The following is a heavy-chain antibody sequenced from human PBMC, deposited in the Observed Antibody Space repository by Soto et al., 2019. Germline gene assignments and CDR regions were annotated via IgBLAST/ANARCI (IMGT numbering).Heavy chain of an antibody. CDR1: GFTFSDYG. CDR3: AKLQYPRTTRFHH. CDR2: IGGSGGST. V-gene: IGHV3-23*01. J-gene: IGHJ4*02. D-gene: IGHD2-2*01. Sequence: GGSLRLSCAASGFTFSDYGMSWVRQAPGKGLEWVSVIGGSGGSTYYADSVKGRFTVSRDNSKNTLYLQMNSLRAEDTAVYYCAKLQYPRTTRFHHWGQGTLVTVSS.